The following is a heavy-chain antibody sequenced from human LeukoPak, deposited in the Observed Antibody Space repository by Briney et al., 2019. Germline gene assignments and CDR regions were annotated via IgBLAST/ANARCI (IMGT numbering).Heavy chain of an antibody. CDR3: ARAIGYCSSTSCYKAYYYGMDV. CDR2: MNPNSGNT. D-gene: IGHD2-2*02. CDR1: GYTFTSYD. V-gene: IGHV1-8*01. Sequence: GASVKVSCKASGYTFTSYDINWVRQATGQGLEWMGWMNPNSGNTGYAQKFQGRVTMTRNTSISTAYMELSSLRSEDTAVYYCARAIGYCSSTSCYKAYYYGMDVWGQGTTVTVSS. J-gene: IGHJ6*02.